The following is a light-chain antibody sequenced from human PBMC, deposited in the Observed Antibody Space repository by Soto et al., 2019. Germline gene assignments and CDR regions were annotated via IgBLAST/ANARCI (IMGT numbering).Light chain of an antibody. Sequence: IQVTQSPSTLSASVGDRVTITCRSSQRLSTWFAWYQQQPGKAPTVLISAASTLQSEVPSRFSLSGSGTEFTLTINSLLPDDFATYYCQEYSRYFGGGTKVEIK. J-gene: IGKJ4*01. CDR1: QRLSTW. V-gene: IGKV1-5*01. CDR3: QEYSRY. CDR2: AAS.